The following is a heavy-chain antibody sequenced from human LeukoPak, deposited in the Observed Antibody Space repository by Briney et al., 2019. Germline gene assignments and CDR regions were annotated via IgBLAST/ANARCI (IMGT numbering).Heavy chain of an antibody. D-gene: IGHD3-22*01. CDR2: IYYSGST. CDR1: GGSISSGGYY. CDR3: ACSSGYLYYFDY. J-gene: IGHJ4*02. V-gene: IGHV4-61*08. Sequence: SQTLSLTCTVSGGSISSGGYYWSWIRQPPGKGLEWIGYIYYSGSTNYNPSLKSRVTISVDTSKNQFSLKLSSVTAADTAVYYCACSSGYLYYFDYWGQGTLVTVSS.